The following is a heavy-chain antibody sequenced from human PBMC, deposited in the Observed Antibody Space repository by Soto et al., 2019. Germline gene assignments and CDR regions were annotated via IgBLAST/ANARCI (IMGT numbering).Heavy chain of an antibody. D-gene: IGHD6-19*01. Sequence: SETLSLTCTVSGGSISSSYWRWIRKPPGKGLEWIGYIYYSVSTNYNPSLKSRVTISVDTSKNQFSLELSSVTAADTAVYYCARYAFNSGWCDYLDYWGKGTLVTVSS. J-gene: IGHJ4*02. CDR3: ARYAFNSGWCDYLDY. CDR1: GGSISSSY. CDR2: IYYSVST. V-gene: IGHV4-59*01.